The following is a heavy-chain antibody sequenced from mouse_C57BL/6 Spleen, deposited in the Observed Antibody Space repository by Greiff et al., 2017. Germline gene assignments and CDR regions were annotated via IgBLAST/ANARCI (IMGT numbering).Heavy chain of an antibody. J-gene: IGHJ2*01. CDR1: GYTFTNYY. CDR3: AKYSSNDYFDY. CDR2: IYPGRGNT. V-gene: IGHV1-76*01. Sequence: QVQLQQSGAELVRPGASVKLSCKASGYTFTNYYINWVKQRPGQGLEWIARIYPGRGNTYYNEKFKGKSTLTVEKSSSTAYMQLSSLTSEDSAFYFCAKYSSNDYFDYWGQGTTLTVSS. D-gene: IGHD1-1*01.